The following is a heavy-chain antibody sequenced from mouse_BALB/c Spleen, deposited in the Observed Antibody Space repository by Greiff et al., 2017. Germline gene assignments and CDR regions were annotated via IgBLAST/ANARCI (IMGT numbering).Heavy chain of an antibody. CDR1: GYTFTGYN. CDR3: ARGSGYDFFDY. CDR2: IDPYYGGT. Sequence: VQLQQSGAELVKPGASVKISCKASGYTFTGYNMNWVKQSPGKGLEWIGNIDPYYGGTNYNQKFKGKATLTVDKSSSTAYMQLKSLTSEDSAVYYCARGSGYDFFDYWGQGTTVTVSS. J-gene: IGHJ2*01. D-gene: IGHD2-14*01. V-gene: IGHV1-42*01.